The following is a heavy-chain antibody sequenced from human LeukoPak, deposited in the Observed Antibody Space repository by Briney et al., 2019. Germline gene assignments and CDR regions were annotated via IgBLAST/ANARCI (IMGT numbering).Heavy chain of an antibody. Sequence: PGGSLRLSCAASGFTFSSYSMNWVRQAPGKGLDWVSSISTSSYIYYADSVKGRFTISRDNAKNSLYLQMNSLRAEDTGVYYCARDGYGDYCFDYWGQGTLVTVSS. CDR3: ARDGYGDYCFDY. CDR2: ISTSSYI. CDR1: GFTFSSYS. D-gene: IGHD4-17*01. V-gene: IGHV3-21*01. J-gene: IGHJ4*02.